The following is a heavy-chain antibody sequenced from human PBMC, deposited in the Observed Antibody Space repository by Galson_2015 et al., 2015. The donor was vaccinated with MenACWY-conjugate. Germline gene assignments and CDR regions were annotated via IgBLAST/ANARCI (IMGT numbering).Heavy chain of an antibody. Sequence: SLRLSCAASGFIFSNAWMNWVRQAPGKGPEWVARIKSKSDGGTADYAVVVEGRFIISRDDSKNTVYLQMNSLRTEDTAVYYCSTYDSGWFWGQGTLVTVSS. J-gene: IGHJ4*02. CDR2: IKSKSDGGTA. D-gene: IGHD3-22*01. V-gene: IGHV3-15*01. CDR1: GFIFSNAW. CDR3: STYDSGWF.